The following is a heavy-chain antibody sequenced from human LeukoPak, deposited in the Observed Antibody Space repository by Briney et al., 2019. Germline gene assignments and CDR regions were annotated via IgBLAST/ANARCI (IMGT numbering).Heavy chain of an antibody. CDR1: GFTFSSYS. CDR3: ARQRVVVAATPECDAFDI. Sequence: PGGSLRLSCAASGFTFSSYSMNWVRQAPGKGLEWVSSNSSSSSYIYYADSVKGRFTISRDNAKNSLYLQMNSLRAEDTAVYYCARQRVVVAATPECDAFDIWGQGTMVTVSS. D-gene: IGHD2-15*01. V-gene: IGHV3-21*01. J-gene: IGHJ3*02. CDR2: NSSSSSYI.